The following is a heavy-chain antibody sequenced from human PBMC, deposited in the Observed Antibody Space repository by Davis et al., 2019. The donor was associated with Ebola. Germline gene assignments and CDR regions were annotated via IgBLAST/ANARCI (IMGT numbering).Heavy chain of an antibody. D-gene: IGHD3-16*01. V-gene: IGHV3-74*01. CDR2: INSDGRTT. CDR1: EFTFSSYW. J-gene: IGHJ4*02. Sequence: HTGGSLRLSCAASEFTFSSYWMHWVRQAPGKGLVWVSRINSDGRTTAYADSVKGRFTISRDNAKNTLYLQMNTLRAEDTAVYYCAKPYLYGVDYWGQGTLVTVSS. CDR3: AKPYLYGVDY.